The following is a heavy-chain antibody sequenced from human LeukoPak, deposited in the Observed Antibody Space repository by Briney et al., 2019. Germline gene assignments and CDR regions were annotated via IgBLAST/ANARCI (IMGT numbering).Heavy chain of an antibody. CDR1: GGTFSSYA. Sequence: GASVKVSCKASGGTFSSYAISWVRQAPGQGLEWMGGIIPIFGTANCAQKFQGRVTITTDESTSTAYMELSSLRSEDTAVYYCARDRTMTDNWFDPWGQGTLVTVSS. CDR3: ARDRTMTDNWFDP. CDR2: IIPIFGTA. V-gene: IGHV1-69*05. J-gene: IGHJ5*02. D-gene: IGHD3-22*01.